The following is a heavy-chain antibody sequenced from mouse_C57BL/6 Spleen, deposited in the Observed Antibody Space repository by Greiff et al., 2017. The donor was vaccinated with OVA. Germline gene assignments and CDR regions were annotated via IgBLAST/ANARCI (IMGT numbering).Heavy chain of an antibody. V-gene: IGHV1-81*01. Sequence: QVHVKQSGAELARPGASVKLSCKASGYTFTSYGISWVKQRTGQGLEWIGEIYPRSGNTYYNEKFKGKATLTADKSSSTAYMELRSLTSEDSAVYFWARRRDYDYYYAMDYWGQGTSVTVSS. CDR1: GYTFTSYG. CDR2: IYPRSGNT. J-gene: IGHJ4*01. CDR3: ARRRDYDYYYAMDY. D-gene: IGHD2-4*01.